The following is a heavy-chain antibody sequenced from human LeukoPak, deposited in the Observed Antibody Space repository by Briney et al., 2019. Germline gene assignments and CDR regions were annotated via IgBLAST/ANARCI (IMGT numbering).Heavy chain of an antibody. Sequence: GGSLRLSCAASGFTFSSYSMNWVRQAPGKGLEWVSYINSSSSTIYYADSVKGRFTISRDSAQNSLFLQMNSLRAEDTAVYYCARGTTVVRGVMFDYWGRGTQVTVSS. CDR2: INSSSSTI. CDR1: GFTFSSYS. CDR3: ARGTTVVRGVMFDY. J-gene: IGHJ4*02. D-gene: IGHD3-10*01. V-gene: IGHV3-48*04.